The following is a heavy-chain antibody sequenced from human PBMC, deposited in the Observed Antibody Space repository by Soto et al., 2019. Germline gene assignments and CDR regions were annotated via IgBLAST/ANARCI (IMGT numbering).Heavy chain of an antibody. CDR1: GFTFSSYA. J-gene: IGHJ6*02. D-gene: IGHD2-15*01. CDR3: ARAGCAGGGCCTLGGIRYGMDV. Sequence: QVQLVESGGGVVQPGRSLRLSCAASGFTFSSYAMYWVRQAPGKGLEWVAVISSDGNNKYYADSVKGRFTISRDNSKNTLNLQMNSLRAEDTAMYDCARAGCAGGGCCTLGGIRYGMDVWGQGTTVTVSS. V-gene: IGHV3-30-3*01. CDR2: ISSDGNNK.